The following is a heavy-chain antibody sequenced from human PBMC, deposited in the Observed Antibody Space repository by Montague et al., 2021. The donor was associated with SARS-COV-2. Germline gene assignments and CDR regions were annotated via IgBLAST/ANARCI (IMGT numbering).Heavy chain of an antibody. V-gene: IGHV4-61*02. Sequence: TLSLTCTVSGDSITSGSYYWNWVRQPAGKGLEWVGRSYTSGSIDYNPSLKSRLTISVDTSKNQFSLNLTSVTAADTAVYYCARPLVRGVPKAFDIWGQGALVIVSS. J-gene: IGHJ3*02. CDR3: ARPLVRGVPKAFDI. D-gene: IGHD3-10*01. CDR1: GDSITSGSYY. CDR2: SYTSGSI.